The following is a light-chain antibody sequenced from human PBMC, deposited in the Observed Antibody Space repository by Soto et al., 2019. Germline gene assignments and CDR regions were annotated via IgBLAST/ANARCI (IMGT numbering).Light chain of an antibody. J-gene: IGKJ1*01. CDR2: GAS. CDR1: QSVSSSY. V-gene: IGKV3-20*01. Sequence: EIVLTQSPGTLSLSPGERATLSCRASQSVSSSYLAWYQQKPGQAPRLLIYGASSRATGIPDRFSGSGSGTDFTLTISRLEPEDFALYYWQQYGSSPWTFGQRTKVEIK. CDR3: QQYGSSPWT.